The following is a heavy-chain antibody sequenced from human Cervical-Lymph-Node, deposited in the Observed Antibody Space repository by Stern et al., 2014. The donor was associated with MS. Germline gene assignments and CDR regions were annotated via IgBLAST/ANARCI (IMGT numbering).Heavy chain of an antibody. D-gene: IGHD5-12*01. Sequence: QVQLQESGAGLVKPPENLSLTCSVSRGSISPYYWSWIRQPPGTGLEWIGNSLYSGSTDYNPSLRSRVTISVDTSKKQFSLNLRSVTAADTAVYYCARSFRGGMDVWGQGTTVTVSS. CDR1: RGSISPYY. V-gene: IGHV4-59*01. CDR3: ARSFRGGMDV. CDR2: SLYSGST. J-gene: IGHJ6*02.